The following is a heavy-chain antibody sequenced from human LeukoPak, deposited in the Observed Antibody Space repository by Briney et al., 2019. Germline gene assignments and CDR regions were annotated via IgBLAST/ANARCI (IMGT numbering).Heavy chain of an antibody. Sequence: GGSLRLSCAASGLTFSSYAMSWVRQAPGKGLEWVSGVSGSGGSTYYADSVRGRFTISRDNSKNMLYLQVSSLRAEDTAIYYCAKAQGYCRTGSCYFYFDYWGQGTLVTVSS. V-gene: IGHV3-23*01. D-gene: IGHD2-15*01. J-gene: IGHJ4*02. CDR3: AKAQGYCRTGSCYFYFDY. CDR2: VSGSGGST. CDR1: GLTFSSYA.